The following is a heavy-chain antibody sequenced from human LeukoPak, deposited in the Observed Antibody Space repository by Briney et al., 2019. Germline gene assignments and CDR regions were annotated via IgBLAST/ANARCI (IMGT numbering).Heavy chain of an antibody. Sequence: GASVKVSCKASGGTFSSYAISWVRQAPGQGLEWMGRIIPILGIANYAQKFQGRVTITADKSTSTAYMELSSLRSEDTAVYYCARPVDDILTGFYYWGQGTLVTVSS. V-gene: IGHV1-69*04. CDR2: IIPILGIA. J-gene: IGHJ4*02. D-gene: IGHD3-9*01. CDR1: GGTFSSYA. CDR3: ARPVDDILTGFYY.